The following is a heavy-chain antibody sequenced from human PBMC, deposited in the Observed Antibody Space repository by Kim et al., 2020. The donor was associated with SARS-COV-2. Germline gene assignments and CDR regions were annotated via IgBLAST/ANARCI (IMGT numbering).Heavy chain of an antibody. D-gene: IGHD3-3*01. CDR2: ISSSSSTI. CDR3: AREPLNPNDFWSGYYENWFDP. CDR1: GFTFSSYS. Sequence: GGSLRLSCAASGFTFSSYSMNWVRQAPGKGLEWVSYISSSSSTIYYADSVKGRFTISRDNAKNSLYLQMNSLRDEDTAVYYCAREPLNPNDFWSGYYENWFDPWGQGTLVTVSS. V-gene: IGHV3-48*02. J-gene: IGHJ5*02.